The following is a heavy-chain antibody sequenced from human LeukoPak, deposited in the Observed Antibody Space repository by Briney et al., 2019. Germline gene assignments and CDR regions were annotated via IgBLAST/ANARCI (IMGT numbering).Heavy chain of an antibody. CDR2: ISSSSSYI. J-gene: IGHJ4*02. CDR1: GFTFSSYS. V-gene: IGHV3-21*01. D-gene: IGHD3-10*01. CDR3: ARVPGRVRETHPDY. Sequence: GGSLRLSCAASGFTFSSYSMNWVRQAPGKGLEWVSAISSSSSYIYYADSVRGRFTISRDNAKNSLYLQMNSLRAEDTAVYYCARVPGRVRETHPDYWGQGTLVTVSS.